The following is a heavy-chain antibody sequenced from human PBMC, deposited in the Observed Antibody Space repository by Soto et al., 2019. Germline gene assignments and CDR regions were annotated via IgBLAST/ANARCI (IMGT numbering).Heavy chain of an antibody. J-gene: IGHJ4*02. Sequence: EVQLLESGGGLVQPGGSLRLSCAASGFTFSSYAMSWVRQAPGKGLEWVSAISGSGGSTYYADSGKGRFTISRDNSKNTLYLQMNSLRAEDTAVYYCAKDIWELSLSDYWGQGTLVTVSS. CDR2: ISGSGGST. CDR3: AKDIWELSLSDY. V-gene: IGHV3-23*01. CDR1: GFTFSSYA. D-gene: IGHD1-26*01.